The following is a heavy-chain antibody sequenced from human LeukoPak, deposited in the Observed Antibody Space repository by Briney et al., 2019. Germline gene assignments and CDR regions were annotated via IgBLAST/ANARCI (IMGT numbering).Heavy chain of an antibody. J-gene: IGHJ6*03. CDR2: INPNSGGT. V-gene: IGHV1-2*02. D-gene: IGHD1-26*01. Sequence: GASVKVSCKASGYIFTGYCIHWVRQAPGQGLEWMGWINPNSGGTNYAQKFQGRVTMTRDTSISTAYMELSRLRSDDTAVYYCAKTGARYYYYYMDVWGKGTTVTVSS. CDR1: GYIFTGYC. CDR3: AKTGARYYYYYMDV.